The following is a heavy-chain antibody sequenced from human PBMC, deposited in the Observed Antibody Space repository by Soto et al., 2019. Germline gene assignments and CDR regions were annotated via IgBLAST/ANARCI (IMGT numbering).Heavy chain of an antibody. CDR3: ARVLWVAARADYYYGMDV. CDR1: GYTFTSYY. J-gene: IGHJ6*02. D-gene: IGHD6-6*01. CDR2: INPSGGST. V-gene: IGHV1-46*01. Sequence: ASVKVSCKASGYTFTSYYMHWVRQAPGQGLEWMGIINPSGGSTSYAQKFQGRVTMTRDTSTSTVYMELSSLRSEDTAVYYCARVLWVAARADYYYGMDVWGQGTTVTVS.